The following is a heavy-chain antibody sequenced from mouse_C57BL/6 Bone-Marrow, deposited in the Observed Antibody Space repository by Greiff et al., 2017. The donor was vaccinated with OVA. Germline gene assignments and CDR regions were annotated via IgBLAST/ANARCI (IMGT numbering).Heavy chain of an antibody. Sequence: EVQLQQSGPELVKPGASVKISCKASGYTFTDYYMNWVKQSHGKSLEWIGDINPNNGGTSYNQKFKGKATLTVDKSSSTAYMELRSLTSEDSAVYYFARHGYDPAWFAYWGQGTLVTVSA. V-gene: IGHV1-26*01. CDR3: ARHGYDPAWFAY. J-gene: IGHJ3*01. CDR1: GYTFTDYY. D-gene: IGHD2-2*01. CDR2: INPNNGGT.